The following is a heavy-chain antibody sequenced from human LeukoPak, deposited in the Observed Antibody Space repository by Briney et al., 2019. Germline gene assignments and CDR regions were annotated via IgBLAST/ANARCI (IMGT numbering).Heavy chain of an antibody. D-gene: IGHD2-2*01. V-gene: IGHV4-30-4*01. CDR2: IYYSGST. Sequence: SQTLSLTCTVSGGSISSGDYYWSWIRQPPGKGLEWIGYIYYSGSTYYNPSLKSRVTISVDTSKNQFSLKLSSVTAADTAVYYCARLGCSSTSCPNTFDYWGQGTLVTVSS. CDR3: ARLGCSSTSCPNTFDY. CDR1: GGSISSGDYY. J-gene: IGHJ4*02.